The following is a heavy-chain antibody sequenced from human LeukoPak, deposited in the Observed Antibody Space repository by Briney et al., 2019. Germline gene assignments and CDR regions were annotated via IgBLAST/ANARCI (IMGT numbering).Heavy chain of an antibody. D-gene: IGHD1-26*01. CDR3: ARRRDLYSGSYYPFDY. Sequence: GEPLKISCKGSGYSFTSYWIGWVRQMPGKGLKWMGIIYPGYSDARYSPSFQGQVTISADKSIRTAYLQWSSLKASDTAMYYCARRRDLYSGSYYPFDYWGQGTLVTVSS. CDR1: GYSFTSYW. V-gene: IGHV5-51*01. CDR2: IYPGYSDA. J-gene: IGHJ4*02.